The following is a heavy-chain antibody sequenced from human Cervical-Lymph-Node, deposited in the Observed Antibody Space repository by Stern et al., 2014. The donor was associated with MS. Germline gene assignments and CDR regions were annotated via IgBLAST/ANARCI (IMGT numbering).Heavy chain of an antibody. Sequence: VQLVQSCAEVKKPGESLKISCKGSGYSFTSYWIGWVRQMPGKGLEWMGIIYPGDSDTRYSPSFQGQVTISADKSISTAYLQWSSLKASDTAMYYCARHVAAAGTSKRDYYYGMDVWGQGTTVTVSS. J-gene: IGHJ6*02. CDR3: ARHVAAAGTSKRDYYYGMDV. CDR2: IYPGDSDT. D-gene: IGHD6-13*01. CDR1: GYSFTSYW. V-gene: IGHV5-51*01.